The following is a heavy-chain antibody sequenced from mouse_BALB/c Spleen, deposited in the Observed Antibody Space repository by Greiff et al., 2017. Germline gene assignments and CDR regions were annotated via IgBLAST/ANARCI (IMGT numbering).Heavy chain of an antibody. J-gene: IGHJ4*01. CDR3: AREGSSTDYYAMDY. CDR2: IYPYNGGT. V-gene: IGHV1S29*02. CDR1: GYTFTDYN. Sequence: EVQLQESGPELVKPGASVKISCKASGYTFTDYNMHWVKQSHGKSLEWIGYIYPYNGGTGYNQKFKSKATLTVDNSSSTAYMELRSLTSEDSAVYYCAREGSSTDYYAMDYWGQGTSVTVSS.